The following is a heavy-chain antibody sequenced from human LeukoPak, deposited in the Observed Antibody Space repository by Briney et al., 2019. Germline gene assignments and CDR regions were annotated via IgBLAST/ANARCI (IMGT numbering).Heavy chain of an antibody. V-gene: IGHV4-59*01. CDR1: GGSISSYY. CDR2: IYYSGST. J-gene: IGHJ5*02. D-gene: IGHD6-13*01. CDR3: ARGWIAAGGGYFDP. Sequence: PSETLSLTCTVSGGSISSYYWSWIRQPPGKGLEWIGYIYYSGSTNYNPSLKGRVTISVDTSKNQFSLKLSSVTAADTAVYYCARGWIAAGGGYFDPWGQGTLVTVSS.